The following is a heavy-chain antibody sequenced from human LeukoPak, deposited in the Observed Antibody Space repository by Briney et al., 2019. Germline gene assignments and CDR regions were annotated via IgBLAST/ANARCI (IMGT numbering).Heavy chain of an antibody. V-gene: IGHV3-21*01. CDR1: GLAFSSYT. CDR3: ARETQYYHDSSGSYYFDY. D-gene: IGHD3-22*01. CDR2: ISSDSSYI. Sequence: GGSLRLSCVASGLAFSSYTMNWVRQAPGKGLEWVSSISSDSSYIYYAESVKGRFTISRDNAKNSLYLQMNSLRAEDTAVYYCARETQYYHDSSGSYYFDYWGQGTLVTVSS. J-gene: IGHJ4*02.